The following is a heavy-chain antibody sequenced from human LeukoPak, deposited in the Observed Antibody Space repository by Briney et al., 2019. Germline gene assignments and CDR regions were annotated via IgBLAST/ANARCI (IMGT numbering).Heavy chain of an antibody. D-gene: IGHD1-26*01. J-gene: IGHJ4*02. V-gene: IGHV1-18*01. CDR1: GYTFTSYG. CDR2: ISGSNGNT. Sequence: ASVKVSCKASGYTFTSYGISWVRQAPGQGLEWMGWISGSNGNTNYAQKFQGRVSMTADTSTSTAYMELRSLRSDDTAVYYCARSGRGTYYYFDLWGQGTLVTVSS. CDR3: ARSGRGTYYYFDL.